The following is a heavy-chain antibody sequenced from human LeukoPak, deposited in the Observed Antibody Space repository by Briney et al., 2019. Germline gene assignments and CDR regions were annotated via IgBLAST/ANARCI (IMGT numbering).Heavy chain of an antibody. Sequence: GESLKISCQGSGYRFTSYWIGWGRQMPGKGLEWMGIVYPGDSNTRYNPSFQGQVTISADKSISTAYLQWSSLKASDTAMYYCTRTGGYYDSSGYLYFDYWGQGTLVTVSS. J-gene: IGHJ4*02. D-gene: IGHD3-22*01. CDR1: GYRFTSYW. CDR3: TRTGGYYDSSGYLYFDY. V-gene: IGHV5-51*01. CDR2: VYPGDSNT.